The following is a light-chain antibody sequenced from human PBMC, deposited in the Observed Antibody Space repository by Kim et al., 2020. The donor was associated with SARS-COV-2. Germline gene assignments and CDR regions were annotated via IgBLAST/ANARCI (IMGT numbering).Light chain of an antibody. CDR2: GAS. CDR1: QSISTY. Sequence: SASVGDRVTITCQASQSISTYLNWYQQKPGKAPKLLIYGASNLQGGVPSRFSGSGSVTDYTLTISSLQPEDFATYYCQQSYTNPVTFGQGTKVEI. CDR3: QQSYTNPVT. V-gene: IGKV1-39*01. J-gene: IGKJ1*01.